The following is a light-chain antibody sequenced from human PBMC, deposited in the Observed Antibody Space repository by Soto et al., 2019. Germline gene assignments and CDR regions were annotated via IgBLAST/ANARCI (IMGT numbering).Light chain of an antibody. J-gene: IGKJ4*01. CDR3: QQRINWPLT. Sequence: PGERATLSSRASQSVTTFLAWYQQKPGQAPRLLIYDVSSRATGIPARFSGSGSGTDFTLTISSLEPEDSAVYYCQQRINWPLTFGGGTKVEIK. CDR2: DVS. CDR1: QSVTTF. V-gene: IGKV3-11*01.